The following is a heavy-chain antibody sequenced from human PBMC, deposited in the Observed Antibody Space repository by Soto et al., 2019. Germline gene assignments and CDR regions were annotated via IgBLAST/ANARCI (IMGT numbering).Heavy chain of an antibody. CDR1: GGSLSGYY. J-gene: IGHJ4*02. V-gene: IGHV4-34*01. CDR3: GRVVIKMAIQSIES. Sequence: SETLSLTCAVYGGSLSGYYWTWIRQPPGKGLEWIGEVNPGGITNYSPSVKSRLKISLDTSKKEVSLEMTSVTAADTAVYYCGRVVIKMAIQSIESWCPGTLVTVSS. CDR2: VNPGGIT.